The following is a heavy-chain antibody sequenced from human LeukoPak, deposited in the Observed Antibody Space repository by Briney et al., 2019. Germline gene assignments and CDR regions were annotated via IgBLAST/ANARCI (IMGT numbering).Heavy chain of an antibody. D-gene: IGHD3-10*01. CDR1: GGSFSGYY. CDR3: ASNPLVRGRRNWFDP. CDR2: INHSGST. Sequence: PSETLSLTCAVYGGSFSGYYWSWIRQPPGKGLEWIGEINHSGSTNYNPSLKSRVTISVDTSKNQFSLKLSSVTAADTAVYYCASNPLVRGRRNWFDPWGQGTLVTVSS. V-gene: IGHV4-34*01. J-gene: IGHJ5*02.